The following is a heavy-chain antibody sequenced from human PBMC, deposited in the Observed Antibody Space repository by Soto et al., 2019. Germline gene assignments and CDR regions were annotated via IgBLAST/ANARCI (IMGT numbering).Heavy chain of an antibody. CDR2: ISYDGSNK. CDR3: AKAPGRGYSYGYADY. D-gene: IGHD5-18*01. V-gene: IGHV3-30*18. CDR1: GFTFSSYG. J-gene: IGHJ4*02. Sequence: QVQLVESGGGVVQPGRSLRLSCGASGFTFSSYGMHWVRQAPGKGLEWVAVISYDGSNKYYADSVKGRFTISRDNSKNTLYLQMNSLRAEDTAVYYCAKAPGRGYSYGYADYWGQGTLVTVSS.